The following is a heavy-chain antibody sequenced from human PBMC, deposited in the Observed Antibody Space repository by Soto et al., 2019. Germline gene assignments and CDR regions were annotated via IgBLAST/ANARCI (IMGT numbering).Heavy chain of an antibody. D-gene: IGHD1-1*01. J-gene: IGHJ6*02. V-gene: IGHV3-30-3*01. Sequence: QVQLVESGGGVVQPGRSLRLSCAASGFTFSSFAMHWVRQAPDKGLEWLAFISYYGGDEYYADSVKGRFTISRDNSQNTLYLQLNSLRGDATAVYYCAREWNDRDKYYALAVWGQGTTVTVSS. CDR1: GFTFSSFA. CDR2: ISYYGGDE. CDR3: AREWNDRDKYYALAV.